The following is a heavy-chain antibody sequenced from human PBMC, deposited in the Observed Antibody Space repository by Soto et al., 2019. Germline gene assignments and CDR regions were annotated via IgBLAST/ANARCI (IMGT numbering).Heavy chain of an antibody. Sequence: QVQLVQSGAEVKKPGASVKVSCKASGYTFTSYDINWVRQATGQGLEWMGWMNPNSGNTGYAQKFQGRVTMTRNTFISPGHKELGSLKFEDHALDYRSRGHGILDPFGLRGQGTLVTVSS. D-gene: IGHD2-15*01. CDR2: MNPNSGNT. V-gene: IGHV1-8*01. CDR3: SRGHGILDPFGL. J-gene: IGHJ4*02. CDR1: GYTFTSYD.